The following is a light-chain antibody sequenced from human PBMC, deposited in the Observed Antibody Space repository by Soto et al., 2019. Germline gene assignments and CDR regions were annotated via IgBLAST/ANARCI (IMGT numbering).Light chain of an antibody. Sequence: EIVLTQSPATLSLSPGERATLSCRASQNINTYLAWYQQKPGQAPSLLIYDASNRATGVPPRFSGSGSGTDFTLTISSLEPEDFAVYYCQQRNNWPPGATFGGGTRVEI. V-gene: IGKV3-11*01. J-gene: IGKJ4*01. CDR3: QQRNNWPPGAT. CDR2: DAS. CDR1: QNINTY.